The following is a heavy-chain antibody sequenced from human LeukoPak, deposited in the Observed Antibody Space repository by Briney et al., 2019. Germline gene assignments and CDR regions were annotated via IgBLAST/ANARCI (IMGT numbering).Heavy chain of an antibody. J-gene: IGHJ4*02. CDR3: ARGRGFNYYDSSGYPSLAL. CDR2: INHSGST. CDR1: GFTFSSYW. Sequence: GSLRLSCAASGFTFSSYWMSWIRQPPGKGLEWIGGINHSGSTNYNPSLKSRVTISVDTSKNQFSLKLSSVTAADTAVYYCARGRGFNYYDSSGYPSLALWGQGTLVTVSS. V-gene: IGHV4-34*01. D-gene: IGHD3-22*01.